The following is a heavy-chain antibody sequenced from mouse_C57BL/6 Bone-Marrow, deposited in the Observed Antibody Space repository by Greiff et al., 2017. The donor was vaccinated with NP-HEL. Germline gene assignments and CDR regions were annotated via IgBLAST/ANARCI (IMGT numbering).Heavy chain of an antibody. CDR2: ISNGGGST. Sequence: EVKLMESGGGLVQPGGSLKLSCAASGFTFSDYYMYWVRQTPEKRLEWVAYISNGGGSTYYPDTVKGRFTISRDNAKNTLYLQMSRLKSEDTAMYYCASHYYGSDYWGQGTTLTVSS. CDR3: ASHYYGSDY. D-gene: IGHD1-1*01. J-gene: IGHJ2*01. V-gene: IGHV5-12*01. CDR1: GFTFSDYY.